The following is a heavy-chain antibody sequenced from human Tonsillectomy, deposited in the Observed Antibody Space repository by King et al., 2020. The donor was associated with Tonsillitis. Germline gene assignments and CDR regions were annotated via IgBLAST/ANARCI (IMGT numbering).Heavy chain of an antibody. CDR2: IYPGDSDT. Sequence: VQLVESAAEVKKPGESLKISCKGSGYSFTTCWIGWVRQMPGKGLEWMGIIYPGDSDTRYSPSFQGQVTISADKSITTAHLHWSSLKASDTAMYYCARGYSGYDWGFDYWGQGTLVTVSS. V-gene: IGHV5-51*01. CDR1: GYSFTTCW. CDR3: ARGYSGYDWGFDY. J-gene: IGHJ4*02. D-gene: IGHD5-12*01.